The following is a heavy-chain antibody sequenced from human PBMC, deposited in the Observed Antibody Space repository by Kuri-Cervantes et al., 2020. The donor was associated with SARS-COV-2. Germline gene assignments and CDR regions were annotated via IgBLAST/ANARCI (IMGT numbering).Heavy chain of an antibody. V-gene: IGHV4-34*01. J-gene: IGHJ6*02. Sequence: SQTLSLTCAVYGGSFSGYYWSWIRQPPGKGLEWIGEINHSGSTNYNPSLKSRVTISVDTSKNQFSLKLSSVTAVDTAVYYCARAVARGVPAALGLGLYYYYGMDVWGQGTTVTVSS. CDR2: INHSGST. CDR3: ARAVARGVPAALGLGLYYYYGMDV. D-gene: IGHD2-2*01. CDR1: GGSFSGYY.